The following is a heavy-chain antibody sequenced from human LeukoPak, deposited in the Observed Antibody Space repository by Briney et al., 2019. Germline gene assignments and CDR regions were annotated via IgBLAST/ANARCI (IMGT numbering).Heavy chain of an antibody. CDR2: ISYDGSNK. V-gene: IGHV3-30*18. CDR3: AKVAYSSSPSDY. CDR1: GFTFSSCG. Sequence: GGSLRLSCAASGFTFSSCGMHWVRQAPGKGLEWVAVISYDGSNKYYADSVKGRFTISRDNSKNTLYLQMNSLRAEDTAVYYCAKVAYSSSPSDYWGQGTLVTVSS. D-gene: IGHD6-6*01. J-gene: IGHJ4*02.